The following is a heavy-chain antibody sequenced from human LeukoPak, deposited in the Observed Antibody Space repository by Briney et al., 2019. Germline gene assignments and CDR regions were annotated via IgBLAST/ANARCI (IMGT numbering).Heavy chain of an antibody. CDR2: INSDGSST. D-gene: IGHD2-15*01. J-gene: IGHJ5*02. V-gene: IGHV3-74*01. Sequence: TGGSLRLSCAASGFTFSSYWMHWVRQAPGKGLVWVSLINSDGSSTSYADSVKGRFTISRDNSKNTLYLQMNSLRAEDTAVYYCAKDAHCSGGSCYPNWFDPWGQGTLVTVSS. CDR1: GFTFSSYW. CDR3: AKDAHCSGGSCYPNWFDP.